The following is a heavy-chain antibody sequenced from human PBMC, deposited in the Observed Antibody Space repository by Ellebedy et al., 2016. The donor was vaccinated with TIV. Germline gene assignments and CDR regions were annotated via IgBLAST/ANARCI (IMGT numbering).Heavy chain of an antibody. CDR2: IIPILGIA. V-gene: IGHV1-69*04. Sequence: AASVKVSCKASGGTFSSYAISWVRQAPGQGLEWMGRIIPILGIANYAQKFQGRVTITADKSTSTAYMELSSLRSEDTAVYYCARAPLYYYESGRDWGQGTLVTVSS. CDR1: GGTFSSYA. CDR3: ARAPLYYYESGRD. D-gene: IGHD3-10*01. J-gene: IGHJ4*03.